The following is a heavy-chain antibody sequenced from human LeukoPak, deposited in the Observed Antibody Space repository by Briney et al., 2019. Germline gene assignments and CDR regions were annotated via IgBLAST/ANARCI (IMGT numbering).Heavy chain of an antibody. J-gene: IGHJ4*02. CDR1: GYTFTIYY. Sequence: GASVTVSCKASGYTFTIYYMHWVRQAPGQGLEWMGIINPSGGSTSYAQKFQGRVTMTRDTSTSTVYMELSSLRSEDTAVYYCARDGEMSRIQLWLGYFDYWGQGTLVTVSS. CDR3: ARDGEMSRIQLWLGYFDY. CDR2: INPSGGST. V-gene: IGHV1-46*01. D-gene: IGHD5-18*01.